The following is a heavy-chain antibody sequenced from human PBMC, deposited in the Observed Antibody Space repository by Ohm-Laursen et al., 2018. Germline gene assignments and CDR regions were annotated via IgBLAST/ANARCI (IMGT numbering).Heavy chain of an antibody. J-gene: IGHJ4*02. CDR2: IDDNGNT. CDR1: GDSISGRY. Sequence: SETLSLTCTVSGDSISGRYWSWIRQPPGKGLEWIENIDDNGNTNYNPSLQSRVTISINTSKNNFSLQLRFVTAADTAVYHCAGAPNLYYFDYWGQGTLVTVSS. CDR3: AGAPNLYYFDY. V-gene: IGHV4-59*08. D-gene: IGHD1-26*01.